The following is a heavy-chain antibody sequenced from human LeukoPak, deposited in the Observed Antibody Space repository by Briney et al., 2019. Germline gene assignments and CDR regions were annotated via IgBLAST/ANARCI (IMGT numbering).Heavy chain of an antibody. CDR2: IKKDGSEK. CDR1: GFTSSSYW. CDR3: ARGLYSSTTYYFDY. V-gene: IGHV3-7*03. D-gene: IGHD6-13*01. Sequence: GGSLRLSCAASGFTSSSYWMSWVLQAPGKGLEWVANIKKDGSEKYYVDSVKGRFTISRDNAKNSLYLQMNSLRGEDTAVYYCARGLYSSTTYYFDYWGQGTLVTVSS. J-gene: IGHJ4*02.